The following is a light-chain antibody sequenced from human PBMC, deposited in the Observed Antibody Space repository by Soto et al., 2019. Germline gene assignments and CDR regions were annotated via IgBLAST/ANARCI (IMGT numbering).Light chain of an antibody. CDR3: QSYDSTLSGSWV. J-gene: IGLJ3*02. V-gene: IGLV1-40*01. CDR1: SSNIGAGYD. Sequence: QLVLTQPPSVSGAPRQRVTISCTGSSSNIGAGYDVHWYQQFPGTAPKVLIYGNNNLASGVPDRFSASKSGTSASLAITGLQAEDEADYYCQSYDSTLSGSWVFGGGTKLTVL. CDR2: GNN.